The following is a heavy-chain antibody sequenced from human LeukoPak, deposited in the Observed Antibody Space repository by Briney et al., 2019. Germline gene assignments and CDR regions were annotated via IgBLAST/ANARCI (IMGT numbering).Heavy chain of an antibody. CDR1: GYTFTSYD. J-gene: IGHJ6*02. CDR3: ARVREGYCSSTSCQGDYYYYGMDV. D-gene: IGHD2-2*01. CDR2: MNPNSGNT. Sequence: ASVKVSCKASGYTFTSYDINWVRQATGQGLEWMGWMNPNSGNTGYAQKFQGRVTMTRNTSISTAYVELSSLRSEDTAVYYCARVREGYCSSTSCQGDYYYYGMDVWGQGTTVTVSS. V-gene: IGHV1-8*01.